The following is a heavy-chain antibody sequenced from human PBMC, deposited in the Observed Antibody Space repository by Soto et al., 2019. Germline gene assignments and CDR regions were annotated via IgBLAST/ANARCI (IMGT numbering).Heavy chain of an antibody. CDR3: ARSDCTSTSCSVVWFDP. Sequence: EVQLVESGGGLVKPGGSLRLSCTASGFNFSNYGMNWVRQAPGKGLEWVSSISSSSSYISYADSLKGRFTISRDNAENSVYLQMNSLRADDTAVYYCARSDCTSTSCSVVWFDPWGQGTLVTVSS. D-gene: IGHD2-2*01. J-gene: IGHJ5*02. CDR2: ISSSSSYI. V-gene: IGHV3-21*01. CDR1: GFNFSNYG.